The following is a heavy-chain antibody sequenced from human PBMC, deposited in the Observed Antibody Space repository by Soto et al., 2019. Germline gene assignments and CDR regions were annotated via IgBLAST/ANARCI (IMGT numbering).Heavy chain of an antibody. J-gene: IGHJ5*02. Sequence: SVKVSCKASGFSFTSSAVLWVRQARGQRLEWIGWIVVGSGNTNYAQKFQERVTITRDMSTSTVYMELSSLRSEDTAVYYCARDAVTRGLDWFDPWGQGTLVTVSS. CDR2: IVVGSGNT. CDR3: ARDAVTRGLDWFDP. V-gene: IGHV1-58*01. D-gene: IGHD4-17*01. CDR1: GFSFTSSA.